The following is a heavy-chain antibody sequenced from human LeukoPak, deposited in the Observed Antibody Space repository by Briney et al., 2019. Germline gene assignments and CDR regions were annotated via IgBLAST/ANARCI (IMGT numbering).Heavy chain of an antibody. CDR3: ARDLYYGSGSYYNKFGYFDY. CDR2: ISGSGGST. D-gene: IGHD3-10*01. CDR1: GFTFSNAY. J-gene: IGHJ4*02. V-gene: IGHV3-23*01. Sequence: PGGSLRLSCAASGFTFSNAYMNWVRQAPGKGLEWVSAISGSGGSTYYADSVKGRFTISRDNSKNTLYLQMNSLRAEDTAVYYCARDLYYGSGSYYNKFGYFDYWGQGTLVTVSS.